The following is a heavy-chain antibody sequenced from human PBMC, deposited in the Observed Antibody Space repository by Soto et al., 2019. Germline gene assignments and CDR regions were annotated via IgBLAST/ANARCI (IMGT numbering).Heavy chain of an antibody. Sequence: EVQLLESGGGLVQPGGSLRLSCAASEFTFSGRSVHWVRQAPGKGLVWVSGIDKVGTDSTYGDSVKGRFTSSRDNAKNTVYLQMHSLRVEDTAVYYCARGWFGPDVWGKGTTVSVSS. D-gene: IGHD3-10*01. V-gene: IGHV3-74*01. CDR3: ARGWFGPDV. J-gene: IGHJ6*03. CDR1: EFTFSGRS. CDR2: IDKVGTDS.